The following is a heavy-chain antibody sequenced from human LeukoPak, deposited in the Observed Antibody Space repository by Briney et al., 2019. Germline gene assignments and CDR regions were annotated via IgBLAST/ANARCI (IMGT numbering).Heavy chain of an antibody. CDR2: IYYSGST. CDR3: AREGIAAALSVPFDP. Sequence: SETLSLTCTVSGGSISSYYWSWIRQPPGKGLEWIGYIYYSGSTNYNPSLKSRVTISVDTSKNQFSLKLSSVTAADTAVYYCAREGIAAALSVPFDPWGQGTLVTVSS. D-gene: IGHD6-13*01. J-gene: IGHJ5*02. V-gene: IGHV4-59*12. CDR1: GGSISSYY.